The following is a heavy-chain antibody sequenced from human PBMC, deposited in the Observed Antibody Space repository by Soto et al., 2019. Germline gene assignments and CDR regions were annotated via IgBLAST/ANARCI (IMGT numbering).Heavy chain of an antibody. Sequence: QVQLQQWGAGLLKPSETLSLTCAVYGGSFSGYYWSWIRQPPGKGLEWIGEINHSGSTNYNPSLKSRVTISVDTSKNQFSLKLSSVTAADTAVYYCARGIAARSFRGHLDYWGQGTLVTVSS. V-gene: IGHV4-34*01. CDR1: GGSFSGYY. J-gene: IGHJ4*02. CDR2: INHSGST. CDR3: ARGIAARSFRGHLDY. D-gene: IGHD6-6*01.